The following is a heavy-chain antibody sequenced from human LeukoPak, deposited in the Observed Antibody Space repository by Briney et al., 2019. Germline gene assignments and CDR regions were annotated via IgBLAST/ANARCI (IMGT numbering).Heavy chain of an antibody. CDR2: IIPIFGTA. CDR1: GGTFSSYA. Sequence: SVKVSCKASGGTFSSYAISWARQAPGQGLEWMGGIIPIFGTANYAQKFQGRVTITADESTSTAYMELSSLRSEDTAVYYCARGGRSYYYDSSGYFFWGQGTLVTVSS. D-gene: IGHD3-22*01. CDR3: ARGGRSYYYDSSGYFF. V-gene: IGHV1-69*13. J-gene: IGHJ4*02.